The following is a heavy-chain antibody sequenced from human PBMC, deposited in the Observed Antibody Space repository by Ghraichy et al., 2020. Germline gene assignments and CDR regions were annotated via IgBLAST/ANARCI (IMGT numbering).Heavy chain of an antibody. CDR3: ARGRGYGDTKY. J-gene: IGHJ4*02. D-gene: IGHD4-17*01. Sequence: SETLSLTCTVSGGSISSYYWSWIRQPPGKGLEWIGYIYYSGSTNYNPSLKSRVTISVDTSKNQFSLKLSSVTAADTAVYYCARGRGYGDTKYWGQGTLVTVSS. CDR2: IYYSGST. V-gene: IGHV4-59*01. CDR1: GGSISSYY.